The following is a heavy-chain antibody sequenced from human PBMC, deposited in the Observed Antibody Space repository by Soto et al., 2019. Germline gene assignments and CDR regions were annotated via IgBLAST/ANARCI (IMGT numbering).Heavy chain of an antibody. CDR1: GGSISSGDYY. J-gene: IGHJ4*01. CDR2: IYYSGNT. V-gene: IGHV4-30-4*01. D-gene: IGHD3-22*01. Sequence: PSETLSLTCTVSGGSISSGDYYWSWIRQPPGKGLEWIGYIYYSGNTYYNPSLKSRVTISVDTSKNQFSLKLSSVTAADTAVYYCARDGYYDNSGYRLVDYSGPGPLVTVPS. CDR3: ARDGYYDNSGYRLVDY.